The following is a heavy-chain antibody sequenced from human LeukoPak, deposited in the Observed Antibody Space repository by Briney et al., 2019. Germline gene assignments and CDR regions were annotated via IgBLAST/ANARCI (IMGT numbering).Heavy chain of an antibody. Sequence: MSGESLKISCMGSGYSFTSYWIGWVRPMPGKGLEWMGIIYPGDSDTRYSPSFQGQVTISADKSISTAYLQWSSLKASDTAMYYCARGGRLTTVVTGNWYFDLWGRGTLVTVSS. V-gene: IGHV5-51*01. D-gene: IGHD4-23*01. CDR3: ARGGRLTTVVTGNWYFDL. CDR1: GYSFTSYW. CDR2: IYPGDSDT. J-gene: IGHJ2*01.